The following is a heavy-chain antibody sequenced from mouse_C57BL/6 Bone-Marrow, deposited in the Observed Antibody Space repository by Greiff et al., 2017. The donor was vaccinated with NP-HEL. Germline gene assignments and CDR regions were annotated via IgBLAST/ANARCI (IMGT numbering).Heavy chain of an antibody. CDR3: ARKNSYYSNYEGAMDY. CDR1: GYTFTDYT. CDR2: IYPRDGST. D-gene: IGHD2-5*01. Sequence: QVQLQQSDAELVKPGASVKISCKVSGYTFTDYTIHWMKQRPEQGLEWIGYIYPRDGSTKYNEKFKGKATLTADKSSSTAYMELNSLTSEDSAVYFCARKNSYYSNYEGAMDYWGQGTSVTVSS. J-gene: IGHJ4*01. V-gene: IGHV1-78*01.